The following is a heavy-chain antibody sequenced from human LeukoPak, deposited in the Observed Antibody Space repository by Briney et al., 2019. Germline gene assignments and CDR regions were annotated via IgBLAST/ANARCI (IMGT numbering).Heavy chain of an antibody. Sequence: PETLSLTCTVSGGSISSSSYYWGWIRQPPGKGLEWIGSIYYSGSTYYNPSLKSRVTISVDTSKNQFSLKLSSVTAADTAVYYCARRIMITFGGVIVGYYFDYWGQGTLVTVSS. CDR2: IYYSGST. CDR1: GGSISSSSYY. V-gene: IGHV4-39*01. CDR3: ARRIMITFGGVIVGYYFDY. D-gene: IGHD3-16*02. J-gene: IGHJ4*02.